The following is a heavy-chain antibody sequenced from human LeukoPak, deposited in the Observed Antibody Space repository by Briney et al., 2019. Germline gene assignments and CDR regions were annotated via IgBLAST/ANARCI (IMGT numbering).Heavy chain of an antibody. J-gene: IGHJ5*02. Sequence: SETLSLTCAVYGGSFSGYYWSWIRQPPGKGREWIGEINHSGSTNYNPSLKGRVTISVDTSKNQFSLKLSSVTAADTAVYYCARGRGVVVPAAIRGANWFDPWGHGTLVTVS. CDR3: ARGRGVVVPAAIRGANWFDP. CDR1: GGSFSGYY. V-gene: IGHV4-34*01. CDR2: INHSGST. D-gene: IGHD2-2*01.